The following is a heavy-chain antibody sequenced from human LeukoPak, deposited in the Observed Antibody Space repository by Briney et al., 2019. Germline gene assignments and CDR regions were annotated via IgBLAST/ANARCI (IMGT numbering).Heavy chain of an antibody. CDR2: IKQDGSEK. J-gene: IGHJ6*02. CDR1: GFTFSSYW. Sequence: GGSLRLSCAASGFTFSSYWMSWVRQAPGKGLEGVANIKQDGSEKYYVDSVKGRFTISRDNATNSLYLQMNSLRAEDTAVYYCARRGDDSSGYYSLPYYYYGMDVWGQGTTVTVSS. CDR3: ARRGDDSSGYYSLPYYYYGMDV. D-gene: IGHD3-22*01. V-gene: IGHV3-7*01.